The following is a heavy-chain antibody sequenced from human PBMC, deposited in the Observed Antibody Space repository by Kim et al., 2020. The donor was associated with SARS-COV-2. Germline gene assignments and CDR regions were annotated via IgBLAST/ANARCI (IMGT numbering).Heavy chain of an antibody. D-gene: IGHD3-22*01. V-gene: IGHV3-30*04. CDR2: ISYDGSNK. CDR1: GFTFSSYA. CDR3: ARGESGYYSPFDP. J-gene: IGHJ5*02. Sequence: GGSLRLPCAASGFTFSSYAMHWVRQAPGKGLEWVAVISYDGSNKYYADSVKGRFTISRDNSKNTLYLQMNSLRAEDTAVYYCARGESGYYSPFDPWGQGTLVTVSS.